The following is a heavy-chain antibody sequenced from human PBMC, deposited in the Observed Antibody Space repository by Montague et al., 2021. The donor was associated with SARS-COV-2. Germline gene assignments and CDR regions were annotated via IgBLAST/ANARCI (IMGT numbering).Heavy chain of an antibody. CDR2: MDYSGST. CDR1: GGSISSSNYY. CDR3: ARDDIVLQGVTKGMDV. D-gene: IGHD3-10*01. Sequence: SETLSLTCTVSGGSISSSNYYWGWIRQPPGKGLEWIGNMDYSGSTYYNPSLKSRVTISIDTSKNQFSLKLSSVTAADTAVYYCARDDIVLQGVTKGMDVWGQGTPVTVSS. V-gene: IGHV4-39*07. J-gene: IGHJ6*02.